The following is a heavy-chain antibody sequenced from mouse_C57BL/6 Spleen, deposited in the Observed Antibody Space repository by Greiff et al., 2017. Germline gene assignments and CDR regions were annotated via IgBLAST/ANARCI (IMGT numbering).Heavy chain of an antibody. D-gene: IGHD1-1*01. CDR2: ISSGSSTI. Sequence: EVQLQESGGGLVKPGGSLTLSCAASGFTFSDYGMHWVRQAPEKGLEWVAYISSGSSTIYYADTVKGRFTISRDNAKNTLFLQMTSLRSEDTAMYYCARGSSFSYAMDYWGQGTSVTVSS. CDR1: GFTFSDYG. CDR3: ARGSSFSYAMDY. V-gene: IGHV5-17*01. J-gene: IGHJ4*01.